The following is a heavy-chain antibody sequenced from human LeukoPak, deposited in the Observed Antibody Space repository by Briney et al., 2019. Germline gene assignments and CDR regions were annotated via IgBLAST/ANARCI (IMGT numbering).Heavy chain of an antibody. CDR2: INPNSGGT. CDR1: GYTFTGYY. J-gene: IGHJ1*01. CDR3: ARGLLRTWRVISTTGTTEGTEYFQY. Sequence: ASVKVSCKASGYTFTGYYMHWVRQAPGQGLEWMGWINPNSGGTNYAQKFQGRVTMTRDTSISTAYMELSRLRSDGTAVYYCARGLLRTWRVISTTGTTEGTEYFQYWGQGTLVTVSS. V-gene: IGHV1-2*02. D-gene: IGHD1-7*01.